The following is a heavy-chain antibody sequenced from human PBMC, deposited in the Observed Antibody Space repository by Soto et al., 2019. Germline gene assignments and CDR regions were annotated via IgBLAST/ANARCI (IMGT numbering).Heavy chain of an antibody. D-gene: IGHD3-16*01. J-gene: IGHJ4*02. CDR2: ISGSGGST. Sequence: GGSLRLSCAASGFTFSSYAMSWVRQAPGKGLEWVSAISGSGGSTYYADSVKGRFTISRDNSKNTLYLQMNSLRAEDTAVYSCAKGGGLTGYFDYWGQGTLVTVSS. CDR1: GFTFSSYA. V-gene: IGHV3-23*01. CDR3: AKGGGLTGYFDY.